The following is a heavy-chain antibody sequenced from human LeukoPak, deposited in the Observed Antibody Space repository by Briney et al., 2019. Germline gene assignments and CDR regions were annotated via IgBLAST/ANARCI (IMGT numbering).Heavy chain of an antibody. CDR3: ATWPLYDFWSGYYRIGSDY. CDR2: ISWNSGSI. CDR1: GFTFDDYA. Sequence: GGSLRLSCAASGFTFDDYAMHWVRQAPGKGLEWVSGISWNSGSIGYADSVKGRFTISRDNAKNSLYLQMNSLRAEDTAVYYCATWPLYDFWSGYYRIGSDYWGQGTLVTVSS. V-gene: IGHV3-9*01. D-gene: IGHD3-3*01. J-gene: IGHJ4*02.